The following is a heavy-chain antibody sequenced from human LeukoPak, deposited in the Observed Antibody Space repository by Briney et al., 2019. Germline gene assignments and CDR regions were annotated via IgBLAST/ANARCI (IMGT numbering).Heavy chain of an antibody. CDR3: ARGRQYCSSTSCYRHLYYFDY. J-gene: IGHJ4*02. D-gene: IGHD2-2*01. V-gene: IGHV4-34*01. CDR2: INHSGST. CDR1: GVSFSGYY. Sequence: PSETLSLTCAVYGVSFSGYYWSWIRQPPGKGLEWVGEINHSGSTNYNPSLKSRVTISVDTSKDQFSLKLSSVTAADTAVYYCARGRQYCSSTSCYRHLYYFDYWGQGTLDTVSS.